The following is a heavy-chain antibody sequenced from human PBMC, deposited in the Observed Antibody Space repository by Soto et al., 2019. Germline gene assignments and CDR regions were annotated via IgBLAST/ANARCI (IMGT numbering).Heavy chain of an antibody. CDR3: AKSAGSNAYYPNDY. J-gene: IGHJ4*02. Sequence: VGSLRLSCAASGFTFSSYCMHWVRQAPGKGLVWISHVVSDGSSTTYADSVKGRFTISRDNAKSMLYLQMNSLRAEDAAVYYCAKSAGSNAYYPNDYWGQGTLVTVS. CDR2: VVSDGSST. D-gene: IGHD3-16*01. V-gene: IGHV3-74*01. CDR1: GFTFSSYC.